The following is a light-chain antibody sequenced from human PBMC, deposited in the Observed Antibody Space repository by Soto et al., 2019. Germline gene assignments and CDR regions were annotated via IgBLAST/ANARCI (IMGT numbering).Light chain of an antibody. J-gene: IGKJ4*01. V-gene: IGKV1-9*01. CDR1: QDISSS. Sequence: DIQLTQSPSFLSASVGDRVTITCRASQDISSSLAWYQQKPGKAPKILMYAASSLESWVPSRFSGRGCGTEFTLTISSLQPDDFATYYCQQVNSFPPFTFGGGTTVEIK. CDR3: QQVNSFPPFT. CDR2: AAS.